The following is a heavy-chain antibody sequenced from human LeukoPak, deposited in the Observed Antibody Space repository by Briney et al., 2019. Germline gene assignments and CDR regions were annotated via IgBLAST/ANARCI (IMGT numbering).Heavy chain of an antibody. J-gene: IGHJ3*02. CDR3: ARDYYYDSSGYVPYAFDI. CDR1: GGSISSYY. Sequence: SETLSLTCTVSGGSISSYYWSWIRQPPGKGLEWIGYIYYSGSTNYNPSLKSRVTISVDTSKNQFSLKLGSVTAADTAVYYCARDYYYDSSGYVPYAFDIWGQGTMVTVSS. CDR2: IYYSGST. V-gene: IGHV4-59*01. D-gene: IGHD3-22*01.